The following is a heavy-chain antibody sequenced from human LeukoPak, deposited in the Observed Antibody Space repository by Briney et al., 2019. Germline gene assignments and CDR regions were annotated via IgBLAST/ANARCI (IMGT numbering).Heavy chain of an antibody. Sequence: GGPLRLSCAASGFTFSSYGIHWVRQAPGKGLEWVTFMQYDGSNKYPDSVKGRFTISRDNSKNVLYLQLNSLRAEDRALSYCAKSSSRLDTSYFEYWGQGTLVTASS. CDR3: AKSSSRLDTSYFEY. CDR2: MQYDGSNK. V-gene: IGHV3-30*02. D-gene: IGHD5-18*01. J-gene: IGHJ4*02. CDR1: GFTFSSYG.